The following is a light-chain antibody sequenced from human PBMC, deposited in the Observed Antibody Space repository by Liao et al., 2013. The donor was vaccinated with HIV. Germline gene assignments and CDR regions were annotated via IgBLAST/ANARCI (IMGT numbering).Light chain of an antibody. CDR3: QAWDSSILV. CDR2: QDS. Sequence: SYGLTQPPSVSVSTGQTASITCYGDNLSNILGNKYLHWYLQRPGQSPVLVIYQDSKRPSGIPGRFSGSSSGNTGTLTISGTQAMDEADYYCQAWDSSILVFGGGTKLTVL. CDR1: NLSNILGNKY. V-gene: IGLV3-1*01. J-gene: IGLJ2*01.